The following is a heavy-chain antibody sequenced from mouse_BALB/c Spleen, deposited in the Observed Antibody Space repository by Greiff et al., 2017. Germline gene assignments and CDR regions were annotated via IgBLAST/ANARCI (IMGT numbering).Heavy chain of an antibody. CDR2: IYPGDGDT. CDR3: TRPYYYGSSYGPYFDY. D-gene: IGHD1-1*01. Sequence: VQVVESGPELVKPGASVKISCKASGYAFSSSWMNWVKQRPGQGLEWIGRIYPGDGDTSYNQKFKGKAKLTAVTSASTAYMELSSLTNEDSAVYYCTRPYYYGSSYGPYFDYWGQGTTLTVSS. J-gene: IGHJ2*01. V-gene: IGHV1-82*01. CDR1: GYAFSSSW.